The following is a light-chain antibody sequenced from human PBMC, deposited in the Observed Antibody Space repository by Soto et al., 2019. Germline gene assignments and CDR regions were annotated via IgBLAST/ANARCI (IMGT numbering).Light chain of an antibody. Sequence: QSALTQPASVSGSPGQSITISCTGTSSDVGGSNYVSWYQQHPGKAPKLMIYDVNNRPSGVSNRVSGSKSGNTASLTISGLQAEDEADYYCCSYTSSSTLYVFGTGTKLTVL. J-gene: IGLJ1*01. CDR3: CSYTSSSTLYV. CDR2: DVN. V-gene: IGLV2-14*01. CDR1: SSDVGGSNY.